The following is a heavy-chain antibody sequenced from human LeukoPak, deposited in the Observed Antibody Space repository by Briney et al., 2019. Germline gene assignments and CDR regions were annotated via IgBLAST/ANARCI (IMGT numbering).Heavy chain of an antibody. V-gene: IGHV3-74*01. CDR2: ISSDGSST. CDR1: GFTFSSYW. D-gene: IGHD2-15*01. Sequence: GGSLRLSCAASGFTFSSYWMHWVRQAPGKGLVWVSHISSDGSSTNYADSVKGRITISRDNSKNTLYLQMNSLRAEDTAVYYCAKGVGYCSGGSCQQFDYWGQGTLVTVSS. CDR3: AKGVGYCSGGSCQQFDY. J-gene: IGHJ4*02.